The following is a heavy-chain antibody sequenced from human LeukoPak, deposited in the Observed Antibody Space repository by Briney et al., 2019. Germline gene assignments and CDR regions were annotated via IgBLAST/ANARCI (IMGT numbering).Heavy chain of an antibody. CDR2: IYTSGGT. CDR3: ARDRQHGSGSYPAFDI. J-gene: IGHJ3*02. Sequence: SETLSLTCTVSGGSIYSYYWSWIRQPAGEGLEWIGRIYTSGGTNYNPSLKSRVTMSVDTSKNQFSLKLSSVTAADTAVYYCARDRQHGSGSYPAFDIWGQGTMVTVSS. CDR1: GGSIYSYY. V-gene: IGHV4-4*07. D-gene: IGHD3-10*01.